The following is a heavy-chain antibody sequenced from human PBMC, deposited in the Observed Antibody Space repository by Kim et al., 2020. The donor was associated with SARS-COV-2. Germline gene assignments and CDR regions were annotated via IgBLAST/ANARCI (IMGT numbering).Heavy chain of an antibody. CDR2: GAK. D-gene: IGHD1-1*01. V-gene: IGHV3-13*01. CDR3: ARGDDLDY. Sequence: GAKNYPGSVKGRFTISRENAKNSLYLQMNSLRAGDTAVYYCARGDDLDYWGQGTLVTVSS. J-gene: IGHJ4*02.